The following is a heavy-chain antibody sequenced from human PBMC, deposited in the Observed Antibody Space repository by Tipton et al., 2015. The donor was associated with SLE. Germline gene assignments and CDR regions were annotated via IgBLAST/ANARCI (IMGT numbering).Heavy chain of an antibody. CDR1: GYSISSAYY. J-gene: IGHJ4*02. V-gene: IGHV4-38-2*01. D-gene: IGHD5-24*01. CDR2: IHTSGSF. CDR3: ARGYIEMTT. Sequence: LRLSCAVSGYSISSAYYWGWIRQPPGKGLEWIGYIHTSGSFNYNPSLESRVTISVDTSKNQFSLNLSSVSAADTAVYYCARGYIEMTTWGQGTLVTVSS.